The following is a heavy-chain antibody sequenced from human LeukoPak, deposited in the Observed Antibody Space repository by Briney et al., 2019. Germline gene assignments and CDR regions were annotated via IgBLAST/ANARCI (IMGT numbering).Heavy chain of an antibody. D-gene: IGHD3-9*01. CDR3: AKLYYDILTGYSVPDY. CDR2: IRHDGSNK. J-gene: IGHJ4*02. Sequence: GGSLRLSCAASGFTFSSYGMHWVRQAPGKGLEWVAFIRHDGSNKYYADSVKGRFTISRDNSKNTLYLQMNSLRAEDTAVYYCAKLYYDILTGYSVPDYWGQGTLVTVSS. V-gene: IGHV3-30*02. CDR1: GFTFSSYG.